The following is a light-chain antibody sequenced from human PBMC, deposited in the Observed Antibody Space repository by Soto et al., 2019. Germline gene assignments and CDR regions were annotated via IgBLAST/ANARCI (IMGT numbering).Light chain of an antibody. V-gene: IGKV1-33*01. CDR1: QDISKN. CDR2: DAS. CDR3: QQYDNLLPIT. J-gene: IGKJ5*01. Sequence: IQMTQSPSSLSASVGDRVTISCQASQDISKNLNWYQQKPGKAPKLLIYDASSLQTGVPSRFSGSGSATHFTFTIRSLQPEDVATYYCQQYDNLLPITFGQGTRLEIK.